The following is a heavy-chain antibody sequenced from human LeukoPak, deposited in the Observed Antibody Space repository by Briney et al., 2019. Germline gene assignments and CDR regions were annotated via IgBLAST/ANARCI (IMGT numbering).Heavy chain of an antibody. J-gene: IGHJ4*02. Sequence: PGGSLRLSCAASGLAFSSYSMNWVRQAPGKGLEWVSSISSSSSYIYYADSVKGRFTISRDNSKNTLYLQMNSLRAEDTAVYYCAKDDGVYYDFWSGMGYFDYWGQGTLVTVSS. V-gene: IGHV3-21*01. D-gene: IGHD3-3*01. CDR1: GLAFSSYS. CDR3: AKDDGVYYDFWSGMGYFDY. CDR2: ISSSSSYI.